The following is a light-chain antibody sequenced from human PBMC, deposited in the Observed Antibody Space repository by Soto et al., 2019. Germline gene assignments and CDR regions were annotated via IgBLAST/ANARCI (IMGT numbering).Light chain of an antibody. V-gene: IGKV1-39*01. CDR3: QQSYGTPLT. CDR2: AAS. CDR1: QSISNY. Sequence: DMEMTQSPSSLSASVGDRVTITCRASQSISNYLNWYQHKPGKVPKLLMYAASSLQIVDPTRFSGSGSGTHFTLTLNSLQPEDFATYYCQQSYGTPLTFGGGTKIEIK. J-gene: IGKJ4*01.